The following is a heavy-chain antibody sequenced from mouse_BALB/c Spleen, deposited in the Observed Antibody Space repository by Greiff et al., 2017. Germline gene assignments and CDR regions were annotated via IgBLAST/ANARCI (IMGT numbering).Heavy chain of an antibody. CDR3: ARYYDYDKDYAMDY. Sequence: DVMLVESGGGLVQPGGSRKLSCAASGFTFSSFGMHWVRQAPEKGLEWVAYISSGSSTIYYADTVKGRFTISRDNPKNTLFLQMTSLRSEDTAMYYCARYYDYDKDYAMDYWGQGTSVTVSS. J-gene: IGHJ4*01. D-gene: IGHD2-4*01. CDR2: ISSGSSTI. V-gene: IGHV5-17*02. CDR1: GFTFSSFG.